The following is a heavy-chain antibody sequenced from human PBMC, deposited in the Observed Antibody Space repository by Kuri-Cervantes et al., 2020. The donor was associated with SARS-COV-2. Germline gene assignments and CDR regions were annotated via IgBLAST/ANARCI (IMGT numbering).Heavy chain of an antibody. CDR2: ISSSGSTI. J-gene: IGHJ4*02. D-gene: IGHD2-2*01. V-gene: IGHV3-11*01. Sequence: GGSLRLSCAASGFTFSDYYMSWIRQAPGKGLEWVSYISSSGSTIYYADSVKGRFTISRDNAKNSLYLQMNSLGAEDTAVYYCARGGLYCSSTSCYGTHFDYWGQGTLVAVSS. CDR1: GFTFSDYY. CDR3: ARGGLYCSSTSCYGTHFDY.